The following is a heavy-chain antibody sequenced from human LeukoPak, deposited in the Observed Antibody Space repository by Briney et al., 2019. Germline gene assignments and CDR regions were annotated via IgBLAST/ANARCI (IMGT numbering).Heavy chain of an antibody. V-gene: IGHV4-59*08. CDR1: GGSISSYY. D-gene: IGHD3-22*01. Sequence: SETLSLTCTVSGGSISSYYWSWIRQPPGKGLEWIGYIYYSGSTNYNPSLKSRVTISVDTSKNQFSLKLSSATAADTAVYYCARHGDLRAGSGYFFWSAFDIWGQGTLVTVSS. CDR3: ARHGDLRAGSGYFFWSAFDI. CDR2: IYYSGST. J-gene: IGHJ3*02.